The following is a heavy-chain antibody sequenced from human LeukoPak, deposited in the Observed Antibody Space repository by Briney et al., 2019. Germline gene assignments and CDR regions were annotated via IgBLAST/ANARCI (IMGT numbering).Heavy chain of an antibody. D-gene: IGHD2-2*01. J-gene: IGHJ4*02. V-gene: IGHV1-18*01. CDR1: GYTFTSYG. CDR3: AREDTRRGSRGYFDY. Sequence: ASVRVSCKASGYTFTSYGISWVRQAPGQGLEWMGWISGYNGNTNYAQKLQARVTMTTDTSTSTAYMELRSLRSDDTAVYYCAREDTRRGSRGYFDYWGQGTLVTASS. CDR2: ISGYNGNT.